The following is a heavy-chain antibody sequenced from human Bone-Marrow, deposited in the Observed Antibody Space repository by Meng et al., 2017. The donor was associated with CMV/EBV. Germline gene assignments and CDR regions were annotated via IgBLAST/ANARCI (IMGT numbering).Heavy chain of an antibody. CDR3: ARGLGYCTNGVCYPMPEVDY. Sequence: SVKVSCKASGDTFSSYAISWVRQAPGQGLEWMGGIIPILGIANYAQKFQGRVTITADKSTSTDYMELSSLRSEDTAVYYGARGLGYCTNGVCYPMPEVDYWGQGTLVTVYS. J-gene: IGHJ4*02. D-gene: IGHD2-8*01. CDR1: GDTFSSYA. CDR2: IIPILGIA. V-gene: IGHV1-69*10.